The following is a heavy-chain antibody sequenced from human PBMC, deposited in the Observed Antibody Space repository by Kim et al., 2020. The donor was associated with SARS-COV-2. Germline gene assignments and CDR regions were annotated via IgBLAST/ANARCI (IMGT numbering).Heavy chain of an antibody. CDR2: IYTSGST. D-gene: IGHD2-2*02. CDR1: GGSISSYY. CDR3: ARDCSSTSCYNGHDAFDI. J-gene: IGHJ3*02. Sequence: SETLSLTCTVSGGSISSYYWSWIRQPAGKGLEWIGRIYTSGSTNYNPSLKSRVTMSVDTSKNQFSLKLSSVTAADTAVYYCARDCSSTSCYNGHDAFDIWGQGTMVTVSS. V-gene: IGHV4-4*07.